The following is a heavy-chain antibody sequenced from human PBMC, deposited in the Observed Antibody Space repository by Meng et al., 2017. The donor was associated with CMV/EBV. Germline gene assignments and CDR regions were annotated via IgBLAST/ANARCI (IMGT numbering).Heavy chain of an antibody. CDR1: GGSSTSGDSS. D-gene: IGHD3-22*01. Sequence: EVAPAQVRSSPTRALPCTVSGGSSTSGDSSWSWIRQPPGKGLEWIGYIYYSGSTYYNPSLKRRVTISVDPSKNQLSLKLSSVTAADTAVYYCARAAPDYYDSSGPPDYWGQGTLVTVSS. CDR2: IYYSGST. CDR3: ARAAPDYYDSSGPPDY. J-gene: IGHJ4*02. V-gene: IGHV4-30-4*08.